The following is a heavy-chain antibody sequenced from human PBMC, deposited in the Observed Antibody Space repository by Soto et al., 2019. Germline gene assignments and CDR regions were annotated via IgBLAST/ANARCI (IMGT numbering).Heavy chain of an antibody. J-gene: IGHJ3*02. CDR2: ISYDGSNK. V-gene: IGHV3-30-3*01. CDR1: GFTFSNYD. Sequence: GGSLRLSCAASGFTFSNYDMHWVRQAPGKGLEWLASISYDGSNKYYADSVKGRFTISRDNSKNTLYLQMNRLRVEDTAGYYCARETAYCSSTSCLGGDAFDIWGQGTMVTV. CDR3: ARETAYCSSTSCLGGDAFDI. D-gene: IGHD2-2*01.